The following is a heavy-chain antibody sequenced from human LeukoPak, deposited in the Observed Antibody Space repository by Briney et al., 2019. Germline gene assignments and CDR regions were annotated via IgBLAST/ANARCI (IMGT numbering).Heavy chain of an antibody. CDR2: IHPSTGNP. V-gene: IGHV7-4-1*02. Sequence: ASVKVSCKASGYTFTNYAMNWVRQAPGQGLEWMGWIHPSTGNPTYAQGFTGRFVFSLDTSVSTTYLQISSLKAEDTAVYFCARAFQSLGGLSLPDYWGQGTLLTVSS. CDR1: GYTFTNYA. J-gene: IGHJ4*02. CDR3: ARAFQSLGGLSLPDY. D-gene: IGHD3-16*02.